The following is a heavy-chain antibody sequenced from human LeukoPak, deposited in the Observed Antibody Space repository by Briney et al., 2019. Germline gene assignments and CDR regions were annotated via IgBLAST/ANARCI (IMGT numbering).Heavy chain of an antibody. CDR2: VNYSGST. J-gene: IGHJ4*02. CDR3: ARGRLRGRSGGTFDY. CDR1: GGSFSAYY. V-gene: IGHV4-34*01. Sequence: SETLSLTCAVNGGSFSAYYWSWIRQPPGKGLEWIGEVNYSGSTNYNPSLKTRVTISVDSSKNQFSLKLSSLTAADTAVYYCARGRLRGRSGGTFDYWGQGTLVTASS. D-gene: IGHD5-12*01.